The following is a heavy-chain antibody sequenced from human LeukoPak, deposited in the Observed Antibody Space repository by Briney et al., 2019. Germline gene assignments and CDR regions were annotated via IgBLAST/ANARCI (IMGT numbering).Heavy chain of an antibody. CDR2: ISYDGSNK. CDR3: AKAYSGSYYYLTTY. J-gene: IGHJ4*02. V-gene: IGHV3-30*18. Sequence: GGSLRLSCAASGFTFSSYGMHWVRQAPGKGLEWVAVISYDGSNKYYADSVKGRFTISRDNSKNTLYLQMNSLRAEDTAVYYCAKAYSGSYYYLTTYWGQGTLVTVSS. D-gene: IGHD1-26*01. CDR1: GFTFSSYG.